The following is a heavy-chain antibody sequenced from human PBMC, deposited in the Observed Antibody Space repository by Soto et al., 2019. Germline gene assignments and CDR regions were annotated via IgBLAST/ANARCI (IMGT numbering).Heavy chain of an antibody. J-gene: IGHJ4*02. Sequence: GESLKISCEGSGYTFTRYAIGWVRQMPGKGLEWMGIIYPGESDPRYSPSFQGQVTISADKSINTAYLQWGSLKASDTAIYYCARRASLTDGYSPNYFDYWGQGTLVTVSS. D-gene: IGHD3-22*01. CDR3: ARRASLTDGYSPNYFDY. CDR2: IYPGESDP. CDR1: GYTFTRYA. V-gene: IGHV5-51*01.